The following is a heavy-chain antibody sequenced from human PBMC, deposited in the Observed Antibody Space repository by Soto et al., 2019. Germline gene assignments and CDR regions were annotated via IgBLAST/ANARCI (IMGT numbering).Heavy chain of an antibody. CDR2: IYYSGST. J-gene: IGHJ6*03. V-gene: IGHV4-39*01. D-gene: IGHD6-13*01. CDR1: GVSISSSSYY. Sequence: SETLSLTCTVSGVSISSSSYYWGWIRQPPGKGLEWIGSIYYSGSTYYNPSLKSRVTISVDTSKNQFSLKLSSVTAADTAVYYCAITSRSSSWYDYYYYYMDVWGKGTTVTVSS. CDR3: AITSRSSSWYDYYYYYMDV.